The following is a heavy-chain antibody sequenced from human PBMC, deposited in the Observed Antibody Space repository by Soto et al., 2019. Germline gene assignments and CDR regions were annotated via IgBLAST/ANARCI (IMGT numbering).Heavy chain of an antibody. J-gene: IGHJ4*02. CDR3: ARVIGDHYFDY. Sequence: GGSLRLSCAASGFTFSSYEMNWVRQAPGKGLEWVSYISSSGSTIYYADSVKGRFTISRDNAKNSLYLQMNSLRAEDTAVYYCARVIGDHYFDYWGQGTLVTVSS. D-gene: IGHD7-27*01. V-gene: IGHV3-48*03. CDR1: GFTFSSYE. CDR2: ISSSGSTI.